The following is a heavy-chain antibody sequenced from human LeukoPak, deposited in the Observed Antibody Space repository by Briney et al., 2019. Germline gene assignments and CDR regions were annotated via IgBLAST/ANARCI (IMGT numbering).Heavy chain of an antibody. CDR2: ISYSGVVK. Sequence: GGALRLSCTASGYTFSDYGMHWVRQAPGKGLEWLSVISYSGVVKFYADSVKGRFPISRDNSKNTLYLQMNSLRAEDTAVYYCAREIGIAAAGTLTLGYWGQGTLVTVSS. J-gene: IGHJ4*02. V-gene: IGHV3-33*08. D-gene: IGHD6-13*01. CDR1: GYTFSDYG. CDR3: AREIGIAAAGTLTLGY.